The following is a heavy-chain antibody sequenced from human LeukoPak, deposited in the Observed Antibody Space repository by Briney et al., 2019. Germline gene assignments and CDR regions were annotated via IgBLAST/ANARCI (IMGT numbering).Heavy chain of an antibody. V-gene: IGHV4-34*01. D-gene: IGHD1-1*01. J-gene: IGHJ3*02. CDR1: GGSFSDYH. Sequence: PSETLSLTCALYGGSFSDYHLSWLRQPPGRGVEWMGEINLRGGTNYNPSLKSRVTISVDTSKNQFSLKLISVTAADTAVYYCARTLPSGNWLSWAFDIWGQGTMVTVSS. CDR3: ARTLPSGNWLSWAFDI. CDR2: INLRGGT.